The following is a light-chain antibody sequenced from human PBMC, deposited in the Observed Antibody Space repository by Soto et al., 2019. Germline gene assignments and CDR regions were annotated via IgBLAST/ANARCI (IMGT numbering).Light chain of an antibody. CDR1: QSVSSY. J-gene: IGKJ4*01. Sequence: EIVLTQSPATLSLSPGERATLSCRASQSVSSYLAWYQQKPSQAPRLLIYDASNRATGIPARFSGSGSGTDFTLTISSLEPEDFAVYYCQQRSNCPLTFGGGTKVEIK. CDR2: DAS. V-gene: IGKV3-11*01. CDR3: QQRSNCPLT.